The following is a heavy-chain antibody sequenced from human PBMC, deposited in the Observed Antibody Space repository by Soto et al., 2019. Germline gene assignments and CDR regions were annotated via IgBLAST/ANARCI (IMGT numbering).Heavy chain of an antibody. Sequence: PGGSLRLSCAAAGFTFSSYGMHWVRQAPGKGLEWVAVISYDGSNKYYADSVKGRFTISRDNSKNTLYLQMSSLRAEDTAVYYCAKVVGPSGSPTDYWGQGTLVTVSS. D-gene: IGHD1-26*01. CDR3: AKVVGPSGSPTDY. CDR2: ISYDGSNK. J-gene: IGHJ4*02. CDR1: GFTFSSYG. V-gene: IGHV3-30*18.